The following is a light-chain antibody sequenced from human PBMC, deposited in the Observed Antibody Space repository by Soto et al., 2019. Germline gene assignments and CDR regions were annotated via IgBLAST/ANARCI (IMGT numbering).Light chain of an antibody. J-gene: IGLJ7*01. Sequence: QSELTQPPSVSAAAGQKVTISCSGSSSNIGDNYVSWYQQVPGTAPRLLIYDNDQRSSGTPDRFSAYKSGTSATLGITGLQAGDAADYYCGTWDTSLSVAVFGGGTQLTVL. CDR2: DND. CDR1: SSNIGDNY. V-gene: IGLV1-51*01. CDR3: GTWDTSLSVAV.